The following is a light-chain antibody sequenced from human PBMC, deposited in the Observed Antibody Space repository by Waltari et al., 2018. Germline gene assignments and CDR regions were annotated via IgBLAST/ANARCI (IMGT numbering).Light chain of an antibody. CDR2: EVS. CDR1: DSDVGAYAF. CDR3: SSYTTSSAPGV. Sequence: QSALTQPASVSGSPGQSITISCPGTDSDVGAYAFVSRYQQHPGKAPHLIIYEVSNRPSGISNRFSASKSGNTASLTISGLQAEDEADYYCSSYTTSSAPGVFGTGTRVTVL. V-gene: IGLV2-14*01. J-gene: IGLJ1*01.